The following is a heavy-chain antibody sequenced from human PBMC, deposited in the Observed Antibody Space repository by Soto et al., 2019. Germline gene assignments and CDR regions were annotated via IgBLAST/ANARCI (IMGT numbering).Heavy chain of an antibody. CDR2: INSNSVGT. CDR1: GYTFTGHY. CDR3: AREPMVRAAHGFDI. J-gene: IGHJ3*02. V-gene: IGHV1-2*02. D-gene: IGHD3-10*01. Sequence: QVQLVQSGAEVKKPGASVKVSCNASGYTFTGHYMHWVRQAPGQGLEWMGWINSNSVGTNYAQKFQGRVTMTRDTSISTAYMELSRLRSDDTAVYYCAREPMVRAAHGFDIWGQGTMVTVSS.